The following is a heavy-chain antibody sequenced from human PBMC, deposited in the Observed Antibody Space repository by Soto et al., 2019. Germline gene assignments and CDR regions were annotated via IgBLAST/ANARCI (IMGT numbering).Heavy chain of an antibody. CDR1: GFTFSSYS. J-gene: IGHJ6*02. V-gene: IGHV3-21*01. CDR3: ARGGYCSGGSCYPYYYYYYGMDV. D-gene: IGHD2-15*01. CDR2: ISSSSSYI. Sequence: PGGSLRLSCAASGFTFSSYSMNWVRQAPGKGLEWVSSISSSSSYIYYADSVRGRFTISRDNAKNSLYLQMNSLRAEDTAVYYCARGGYCSGGSCYPYYYYYYGMDVWGQGTTVTVSS.